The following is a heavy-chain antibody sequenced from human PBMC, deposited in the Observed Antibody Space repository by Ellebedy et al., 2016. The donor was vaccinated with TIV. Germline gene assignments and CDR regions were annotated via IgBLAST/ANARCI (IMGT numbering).Heavy chain of an antibody. CDR2: IRSKANSYAT. CDR3: TRAVATKYDY. J-gene: IGHJ4*02. D-gene: IGHD5-12*01. V-gene: IGHV3-73*01. Sequence: PGGSLRLSCAASGFTFSGSAMHWVRQASGKGLEWVGRIRSKANSYATAYAASVKGRFTISRDDSKNTAYLQMNSLKTEDTAVYYCTRAVATKYDYWGQGTLVTVSS. CDR1: GFTFSGSA.